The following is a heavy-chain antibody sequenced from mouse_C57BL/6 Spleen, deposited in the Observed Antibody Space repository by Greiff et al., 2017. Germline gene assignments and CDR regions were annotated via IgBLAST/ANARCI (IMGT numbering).Heavy chain of an antibody. J-gene: IGHJ2*01. D-gene: IGHD1-1*01. V-gene: IGHV1-82*01. CDR3: ARGGAYFTTVLDY. CDR1: GYAFSSSW. Sequence: QVQLQQPGPELVKPGASVKISCKASGYAFSSSWMNWVKQRPGKGLEWIGRIYPGDGDTNYNGKFKGKATLTADKSSSTAYMQLSSLSSEDSAVYFCARGGAYFTTVLDYWGQGTTLTVSS. CDR2: IYPGDGDT.